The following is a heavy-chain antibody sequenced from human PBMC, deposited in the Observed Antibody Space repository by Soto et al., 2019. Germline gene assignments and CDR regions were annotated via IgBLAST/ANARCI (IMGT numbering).Heavy chain of an antibody. J-gene: IGHJ6*02. CDR2: IIPIFGTA. Sequence: ASVKVSCKASGGTFSSYAISWVRQAPGQGLEWMGGIIPIFGTANYAQKFQGRVTITADKSTSTAYMELSSLRSEDTAVYYCARGVVVVANPSNSYYFHTDARRQATTVT. CDR1: GGTFSSYA. CDR3: ARGVVVVANPSNSYYFHTDA. V-gene: IGHV1-69*06. D-gene: IGHD2-15*01.